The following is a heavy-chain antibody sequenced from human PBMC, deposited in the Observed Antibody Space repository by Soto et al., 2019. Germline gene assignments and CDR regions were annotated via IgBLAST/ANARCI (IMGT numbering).Heavy chain of an antibody. J-gene: IGHJ6*02. CDR2: IYYSGST. V-gene: IGHV4-59*01. Sequence: SETLSLACTVSGGSISSYYRSWIRQPPGKGLEWIGYIYYSGSTNYNPSLKSRVTISVDTSKNQFSLKLSSVTAADTALYYCAREHWGLDYYYGMDVWGQGTTVTVSS. CDR3: AREHWGLDYYYGMDV. CDR1: GGSISSYY. D-gene: IGHD7-27*01.